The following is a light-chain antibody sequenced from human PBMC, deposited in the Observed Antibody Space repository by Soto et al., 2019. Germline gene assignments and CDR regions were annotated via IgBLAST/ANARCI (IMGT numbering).Light chain of an antibody. CDR3: QQYGSSLTWT. J-gene: IGKJ1*01. V-gene: IGKV3-20*01. Sequence: EIVLTQSPGTLSLSPGERATLSCRASQSVSSSYLAWYQQKPGHAPRLLIYGASSRATGIPDRFSGSGSGTDFTLTISRLEPEDFAVYYCQQYGSSLTWTFGPGTKVDIK. CDR1: QSVSSSY. CDR2: GAS.